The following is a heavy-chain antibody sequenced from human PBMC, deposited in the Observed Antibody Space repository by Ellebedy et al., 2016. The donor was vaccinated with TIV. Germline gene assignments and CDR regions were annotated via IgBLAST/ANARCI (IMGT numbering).Heavy chain of an antibody. CDR2: IKSKTDGGTT. V-gene: IGHV3-15*01. CDR1: GFTFSHAW. J-gene: IGHJ6*02. CDR3: STDRRGARWWEYYYGMDV. Sequence: PGGSLRLSCAASGFTFSHAWMSWVRQAPGKGLEWVGRIKSKTDGGTTDYAAPVKGRFTISRDDSKDTLYLQMNSLKTEDTAVYYCSTDRRGARWWEYYYGMDVWGQGTTVTASS. D-gene: IGHD2-8*02.